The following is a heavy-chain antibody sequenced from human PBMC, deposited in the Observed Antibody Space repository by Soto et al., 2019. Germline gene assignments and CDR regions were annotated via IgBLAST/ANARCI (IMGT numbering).Heavy chain of an antibody. D-gene: IGHD3-22*01. J-gene: IGHJ5*02. CDR2: IWFDGSKK. V-gene: IGHV3-33*01. CDR1: GFKFRNYA. Sequence: QVQLVESGEGVVQPGTSLRLSCAASGFKFRNYAIHWVRQAPGKGLEWLAVIWFDGSKKYYADSVKGRFTISRDNSKNTVYLDMNSLTADDSGVFYCARAHTMMILDRFDPWGHGTLVTVSS. CDR3: ARAHTMMILDRFDP.